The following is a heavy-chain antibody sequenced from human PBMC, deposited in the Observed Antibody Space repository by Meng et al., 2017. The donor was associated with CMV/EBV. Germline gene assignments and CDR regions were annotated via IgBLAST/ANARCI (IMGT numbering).Heavy chain of an antibody. CDR2: INPSGGST. J-gene: IGHJ4*02. Sequence: ASVQVSCKASGYTFTNYYMLWLRQATGQGLEWMGIINPSGGSTSYAQKFQGRVTMTRDTATSTVYMELSSLRSEDTAVYYCSRVFIGSFDYWGQGTLVTVSS. V-gene: IGHV1-46*01. CDR3: SRVFIGSFDY. D-gene: IGHD3-10*01. CDR1: GYTFTNYY.